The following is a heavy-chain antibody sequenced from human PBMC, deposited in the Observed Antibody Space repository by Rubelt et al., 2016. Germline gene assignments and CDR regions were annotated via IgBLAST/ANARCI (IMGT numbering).Heavy chain of an antibody. Sequence: QVQLQESGPGLVKPSQTLSLTCTVSGGSISSGGYYWSWIRQPPGKGLEWIGEINHSGSTNYNPSLKSRVTISVDTSKNQFSLKLSSVTAADTAVYYCARGLSLPGTDYWGQGTLVTVSS. CDR2: INHSGST. CDR3: ARGLSLPGTDY. CDR1: GGSISSGGYY. V-gene: IGHV4-31*03. D-gene: IGHD3-10*01. J-gene: IGHJ4*02.